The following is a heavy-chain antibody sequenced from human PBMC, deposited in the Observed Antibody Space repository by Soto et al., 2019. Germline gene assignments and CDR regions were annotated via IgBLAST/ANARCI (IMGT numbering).Heavy chain of an antibody. V-gene: IGHV3-48*01. J-gene: IGHJ4*02. CDR1: GFTFSSYS. D-gene: IGHD3-16*01. CDR2: ISSSSSTI. Sequence: EVQLVESGGGLVQPGGSLRLSCAASGFTFSSYSMNWVRQAPGKGLEWVSYISSSSSTIYYADSVKGRFTISRDNAKNSLDLQMNSLRAEDTAVYYCARVWWNYFDYWGQGTLVTVSS. CDR3: ARVWWNYFDY.